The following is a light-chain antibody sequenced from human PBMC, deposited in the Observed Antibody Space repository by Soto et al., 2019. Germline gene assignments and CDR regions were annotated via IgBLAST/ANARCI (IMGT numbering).Light chain of an antibody. CDR3: QQYSNWPRT. V-gene: IGKV3-15*01. J-gene: IGKJ1*01. CDR2: AAS. CDR1: QNVSSN. Sequence: EVVMTQSPATLSVSPGERATLSCRASQNVSSNLAWFQQKPGQAPRLLIYAASTRATGLPARFSGSASGSDFTLTISSLQSEDSAIYYCQQYSNWPRTFGQGTKVDIK.